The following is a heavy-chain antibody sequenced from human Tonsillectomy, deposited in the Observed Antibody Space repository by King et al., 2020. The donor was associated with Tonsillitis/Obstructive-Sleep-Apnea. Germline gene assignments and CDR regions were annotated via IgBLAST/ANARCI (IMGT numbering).Heavy chain of an antibody. CDR3: ARGSYDFDAFDI. CDR2: IYWDDDK. V-gene: IGHV2-5*02. CDR1: GFSLNTGGVG. Sequence: TLKESGPTLVKPPQTLTLTCTFSGFSLNTGGVGVGWIRQPPGEALEWLALIYWDDDKHYSPSLKSRLTITKDTSKNQVVLTMTNMDPVDTATYYCARGSYDFDAFDIWGQGTMVTVSS. D-gene: IGHD3-3*01. J-gene: IGHJ3*02.